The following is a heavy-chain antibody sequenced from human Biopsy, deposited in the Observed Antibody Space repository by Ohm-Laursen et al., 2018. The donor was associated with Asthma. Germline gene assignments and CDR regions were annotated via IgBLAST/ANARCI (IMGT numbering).Heavy chain of an antibody. CDR2: IFFDGSNK. V-gene: IGHV3-30*18. Sequence: SLRLSCTASGFTFSNYVMSWVRQAPGKGLEWVAGIFFDGSNKYYADSVKGRFTISRDNSKTTLSLQMNSLTEGDTAVYYCVKALGGGDGFDVWGLGTTVTVSS. J-gene: IGHJ3*01. CDR1: GFTFSNYV. CDR3: VKALGGGDGFDV.